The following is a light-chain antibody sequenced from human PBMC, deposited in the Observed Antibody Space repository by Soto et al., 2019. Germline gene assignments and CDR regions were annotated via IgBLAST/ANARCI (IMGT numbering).Light chain of an antibody. J-gene: IGKJ5*01. Sequence: DIQMTQSPSSVSASVGDRVTITCRASQGISRWLAWYQKKPGRAPKLLIYAASSLHSGVPVRFSGSESGTDSTLNISSLEPEDVATCFCQHLDSFPGTFGQGTRLENK. CDR1: QGISRW. V-gene: IGKV1-12*01. CDR2: AAS. CDR3: QHLDSFPGT.